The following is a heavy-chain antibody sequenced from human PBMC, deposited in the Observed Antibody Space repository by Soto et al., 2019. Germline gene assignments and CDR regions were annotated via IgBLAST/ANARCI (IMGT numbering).Heavy chain of an antibody. V-gene: IGHV3-33*01. J-gene: IGHJ4*02. Sequence: GGARRLSWEGSGFRLSGYGMHGGRQAPGKGLEWVAVIWYEGITKNYADSVKGRFTISRDSSKNTVYLQMDSLEVEDTAVYYCARASFRDSWSTYWYYFDYWGQGP. CDR1: GFRLSGYG. D-gene: IGHD3-3*01. CDR3: ARASFRDSWSTYWYYFDY. CDR2: IWYEGITK.